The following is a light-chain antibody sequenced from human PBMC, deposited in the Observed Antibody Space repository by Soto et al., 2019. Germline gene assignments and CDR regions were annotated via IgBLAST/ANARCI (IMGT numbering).Light chain of an antibody. V-gene: IGKV3-20*01. CDR1: QSISSSY. J-gene: IGKJ3*01. CDR3: QQYGSSPFT. Sequence: EIVLTQSPGTLSLSPGERATLSCRASQSISSSYLGWYQQKPGQAPRLLISGASRRATGIPDRFSGSGSGTDFTLIISRLEPEDFAVYYCQQYGSSPFTFGPGTKVDIK. CDR2: GAS.